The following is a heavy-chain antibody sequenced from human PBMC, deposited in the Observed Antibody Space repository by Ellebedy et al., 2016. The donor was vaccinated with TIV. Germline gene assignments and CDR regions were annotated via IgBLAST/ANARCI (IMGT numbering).Heavy chain of an antibody. CDR2: ISAYNCNT. CDR3: AREFSALWFGESLSGMDV. J-gene: IGHJ6*02. V-gene: IGHV1-18*01. D-gene: IGHD3-10*01. CDR1: GGTFSSYG. Sequence: ASVKVSCKASGGTFSSYGVSWVRQAPGQGLEWMGLISAYNCNTNYAQKLQGRVTMTTDTSTSTAYMELRSLRSDDTAVYYGAREFSALWFGESLSGMDVWGQGTTVTVSS.